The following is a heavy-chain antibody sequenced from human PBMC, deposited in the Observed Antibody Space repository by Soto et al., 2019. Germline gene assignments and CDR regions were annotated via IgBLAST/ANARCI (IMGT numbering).Heavy chain of an antibody. D-gene: IGHD2-21*01. V-gene: IGHV3-9*01. J-gene: IGHJ4*02. CDR2: ISWNSGRI. CDR3: ATAAGGDCCAYYFDY. CDR1: GFTFDDYA. Sequence: EVQLVESGGGLVQPGRSLRLSCAASGFTFDDYAMHWVRQATGKGLEWVSGISWNSGRIGYADSVKGRFTISRDTAKNALYLQMNSLRVEDPAFYYCATAAGGDCCAYYFDYWGQGTLVNVSS.